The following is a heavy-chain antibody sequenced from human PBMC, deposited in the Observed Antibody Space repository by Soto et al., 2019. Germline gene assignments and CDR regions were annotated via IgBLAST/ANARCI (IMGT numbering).Heavy chain of an antibody. CDR3: ARDSRTGCSSTDCYMS. Sequence: QVQLQESGPGLVKASETLSLTCAVSGDSISSGAWWSWVRQSPGKGLQWIGEIYHSGNTRNNPSLKSRVTMSVGKSNNQFSLNLMSVTAADTATYYCARDSRTGCSSTDCYMSWGRGILVTVSS. D-gene: IGHD2-2*01. CDR1: GDSISSGAW. V-gene: IGHV4-4*02. J-gene: IGHJ5*02. CDR2: IYHSGNT.